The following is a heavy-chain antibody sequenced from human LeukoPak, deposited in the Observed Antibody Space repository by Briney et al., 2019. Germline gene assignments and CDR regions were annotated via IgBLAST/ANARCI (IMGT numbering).Heavy chain of an antibody. J-gene: IGHJ3*02. D-gene: IGHD3-16*01. CDR1: GGSISSSSYY. CDR2: IYYSGNT. V-gene: IGHV4-39*07. CDR3: ARDRRWYDYVWGSPDAFDI. Sequence: PSETLSLTCTVSGGSISSSSYYWGWIRQPPGKGLEWIGSIYYSGNTYYNASLKSRVTISVDTSKNQFSLKLSSVTAADTAVYYCARDRRWYDYVWGSPDAFDIWGQGTMVTVSS.